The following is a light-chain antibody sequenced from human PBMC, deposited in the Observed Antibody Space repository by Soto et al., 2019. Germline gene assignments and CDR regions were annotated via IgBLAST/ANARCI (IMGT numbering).Light chain of an antibody. CDR3: QHFGGTTFT. Sequence: NVLTQSPGTLSLSPGEADTLNCRASQSVSSSYIAWYQQRPGQTPSLLIYGASTRATGIPDRFSGSGSGTHFTLTISRLEPGDFAVYYCQHFGGTTFTFGQGTRLEIK. J-gene: IGKJ5*01. CDR1: QSVSSSY. V-gene: IGKV3-20*01. CDR2: GAS.